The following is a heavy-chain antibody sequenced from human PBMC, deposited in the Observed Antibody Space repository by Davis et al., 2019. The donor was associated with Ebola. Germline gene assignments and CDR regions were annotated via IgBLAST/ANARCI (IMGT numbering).Heavy chain of an antibody. CDR3: ARLQGATFDY. V-gene: IGHV3-30-3*01. CDR1: GFTFSSYA. CDR2: ISYDGSNK. J-gene: IGHJ4*02. D-gene: IGHD1-26*01. Sequence: PGGSLRLSCAASGFTFSSYAMHWVRQAPGKGLEWVAVISYDGSNKYYADSVKGRFTISRDNSKNTLYLQMNSLKAEDTAVYYCARLQGATFDYWGQGALVTVSS.